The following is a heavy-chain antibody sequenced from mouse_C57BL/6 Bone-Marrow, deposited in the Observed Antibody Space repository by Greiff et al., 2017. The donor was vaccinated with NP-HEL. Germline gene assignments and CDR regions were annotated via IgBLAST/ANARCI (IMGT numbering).Heavy chain of an antibody. V-gene: IGHV1-55*01. CDR2: IYPGSGST. D-gene: IGHD2-3*01. CDR3: ARCYDGYYNFDY. J-gene: IGHJ2*01. Sequence: QVQLQQPGAELVKPGASVKMSCKASGYTFTSYWITWVKQRPGQGLEWIGDIYPGSGSTNYNEKFKSKATLTVDTSSSTAYMQLSSLTSEDSAVYYCARCYDGYYNFDYWGQGTTLTVSS. CDR1: GYTFTSYW.